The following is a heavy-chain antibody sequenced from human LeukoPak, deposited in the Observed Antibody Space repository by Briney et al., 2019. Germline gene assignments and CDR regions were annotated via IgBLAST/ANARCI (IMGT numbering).Heavy chain of an antibody. CDR2: INGDGSST. V-gene: IGHV3-74*01. J-gene: IGHJ2*01. CDR1: GFTFSTYW. CDR3: ARAAYSSTWYSRYFDL. D-gene: IGHD6-13*01. Sequence: GGSLRLSCVASGFTFSTYWMHWVRQAPGKGLVWVSRINGDGSSTSYADSVKGRFTISRDNAKNTLYLQMNSLRAGDTAVYYCARAAYSSTWYSRYFDLWGRGTLVTVSS.